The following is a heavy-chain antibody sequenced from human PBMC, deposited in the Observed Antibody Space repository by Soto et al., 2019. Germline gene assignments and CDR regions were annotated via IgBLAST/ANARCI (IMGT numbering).Heavy chain of an antibody. CDR3: ARSTTLYYYYGMDV. J-gene: IGHJ6*02. CDR2: IRYDGSNK. D-gene: IGHD4-17*01. Sequence: GGSLRLSCAASGFTFSSYGMHWVRQAPGKGLEWVAVIRYDGSNKYYADSVKGRFTISRDNSKNTLYLQMNSLRAEDTAVYYCARSTTLYYYYGMDVWGQGTTVTVSS. CDR1: GFTFSSYG. V-gene: IGHV3-33*01.